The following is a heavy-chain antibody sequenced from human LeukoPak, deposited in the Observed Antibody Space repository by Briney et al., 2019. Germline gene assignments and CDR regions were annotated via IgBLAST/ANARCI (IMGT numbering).Heavy chain of an antibody. CDR2: INEDGSGR. J-gene: IGHJ4*02. V-gene: IGHV3-7*01. CDR1: GLMLGNFW. D-gene: IGHD2-2*01. CDR3: ARDLKYLPHY. Sequence: GGSLRLSCAASGLMLGNFWMSWVRQTPGKGLEWLDSINEDGSGRYYLESVRGRFTVSRDNAKNSLYLQMDGLRAEDTALYYCARDLKYLPHYWGQGTLVTVSS.